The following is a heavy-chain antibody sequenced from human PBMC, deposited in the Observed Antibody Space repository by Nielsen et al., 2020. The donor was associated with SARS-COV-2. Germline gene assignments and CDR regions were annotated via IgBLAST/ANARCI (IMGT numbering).Heavy chain of an antibody. CDR3: AIPRAYDFSRGAYFYYDMDV. J-gene: IGHJ6*02. D-gene: IGHD3-3*01. Sequence: SETLSLTCTVSGGSISSGGYYWSWIRQHPGKGLEWIGYIYYSGSTYYNPSLKSRVTISVDTSKNQFSLKLTSVTAADTAVYYCAIPRAYDFSRGAYFYYDMDVWGQGTTVTVSS. CDR2: IYYSGST. CDR1: GGSISSGGYY. V-gene: IGHV4-31*03.